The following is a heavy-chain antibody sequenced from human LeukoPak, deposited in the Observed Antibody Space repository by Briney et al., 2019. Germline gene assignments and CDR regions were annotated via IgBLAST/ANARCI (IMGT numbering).Heavy chain of an antibody. D-gene: IGHD3-10*01. CDR3: ARGRVARYGSGSYLHQNYYYGMDV. CDR1: GGSFSGYY. V-gene: IGHV4-34*01. Sequence: SETLSLTCAVYGGSFSGYYWSWIRQPPGKGLEWIGEINHSGSTNYNPSLKSRVTISVDTSKNQFSLKLSSVTAADTAVYYCARGRVARYGSGSYLHQNYYYGMDVWGKGTTVTVSS. CDR2: INHSGST. J-gene: IGHJ6*04.